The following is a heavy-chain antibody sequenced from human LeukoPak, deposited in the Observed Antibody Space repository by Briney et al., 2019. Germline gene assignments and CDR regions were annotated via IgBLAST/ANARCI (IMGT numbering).Heavy chain of an antibody. Sequence: SETLSLTCVVSGYSISSGYHWGWIRQPPGKGLEWIGVVYRSGTTYYDPSLKSRVTISVDTSKNQISLKVRSVTATDTAIYYCARVNWIFDYWGQGILVTVSS. CDR2: VYRSGTT. V-gene: IGHV4-38-2*01. D-gene: IGHD1-1*01. CDR1: GYSISSGYH. J-gene: IGHJ4*02. CDR3: ARVNWIFDY.